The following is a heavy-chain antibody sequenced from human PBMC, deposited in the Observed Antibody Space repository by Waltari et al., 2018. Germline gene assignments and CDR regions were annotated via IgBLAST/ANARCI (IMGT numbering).Heavy chain of an antibody. CDR3: AREGAEQWVVEDYGMDD. V-gene: IGHV3-21*02. Sequence: EVQLVESGGGLVKPGGSLRLSCVASGFNFSAYALNWVRQAPGKGLEWVSSIGSSSSFMDYADSVRGRFTVSRDNAKNTLYLQMDTLRAEDTAVYYCAREGAEQWVVEDYGMDDWGQGTTVTVSS. J-gene: IGHJ6*02. CDR2: IGSSSSFM. D-gene: IGHD6-19*01. CDR1: GFNFSAYA.